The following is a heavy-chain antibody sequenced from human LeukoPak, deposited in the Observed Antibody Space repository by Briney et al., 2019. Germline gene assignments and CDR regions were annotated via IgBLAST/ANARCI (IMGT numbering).Heavy chain of an antibody. D-gene: IGHD6-13*01. Sequence: PGGSLRLSCAASGFTFSSYAMSWARQAPGKGLEWVSAISGSGGSTYYADSVKGRFTISRDNSKNTLYLQMNSLRAEDTAVYYCAKLEQQLVMHFDLWGRGTLVTVSS. V-gene: IGHV3-23*01. CDR2: ISGSGGST. CDR3: AKLEQQLVMHFDL. CDR1: GFTFSSYA. J-gene: IGHJ2*01.